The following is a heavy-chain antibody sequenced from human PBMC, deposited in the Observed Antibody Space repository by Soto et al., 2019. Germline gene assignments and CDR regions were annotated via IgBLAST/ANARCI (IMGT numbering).Heavy chain of an antibody. V-gene: IGHV3-30-3*01. CDR1: GFTFSSYA. Sequence: QVQLVESGGGVVQPGRSLRLSCAASGFTFSSYAVHWVRQAPGKGLEWVAVISYDGSNKYYADSVKGRFTISRDNSKNTLYLQMNSLRAEDTAVYYCARGSLLVPAAFFYYYGMDVWCQGTTVTVSS. CDR3: ARGSLLVPAAFFYYYGMDV. CDR2: ISYDGSNK. J-gene: IGHJ6*02. D-gene: IGHD2-2*01.